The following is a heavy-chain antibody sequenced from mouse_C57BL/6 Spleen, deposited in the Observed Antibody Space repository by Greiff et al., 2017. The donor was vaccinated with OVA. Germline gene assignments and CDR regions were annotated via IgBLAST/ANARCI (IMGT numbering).Heavy chain of an antibody. V-gene: IGHV5-4*01. Sequence: VQLKESGGGLVKPGGSLKLSCAASGFTFSSYAMSWVRQTPEKRLEWVATISDGGSYTDYPDNVKGRFTISRDNAKNNLYLQMSHLKSEDTAMYYCARGYGNYGGVWFAYWGQGTLVTVSA. CDR1: GFTFSSYA. J-gene: IGHJ3*01. CDR3: ARGYGNYGGVWFAY. D-gene: IGHD2-1*01. CDR2: ISDGGSYT.